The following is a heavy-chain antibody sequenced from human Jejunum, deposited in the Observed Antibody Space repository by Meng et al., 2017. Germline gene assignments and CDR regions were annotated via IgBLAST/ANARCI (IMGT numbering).Heavy chain of an antibody. D-gene: IGHD2-15*01. CDR2: ISYDGSNT. Sequence: QVQLVESGGGVVQPGGSLRLSCVASGFTFRGHGMHWVRQAPGKGLEWVAVISYDGSNTFYAEALKGRFTISRDNSKNTVYLEMNSLRLEDTAVYYCARVVVVAGNNWFDPWGQGTLVTVSS. V-gene: IGHV3-30*03. J-gene: IGHJ5*02. CDR3: ARVVVVAGNNWFDP. CDR1: GFTFRGHG.